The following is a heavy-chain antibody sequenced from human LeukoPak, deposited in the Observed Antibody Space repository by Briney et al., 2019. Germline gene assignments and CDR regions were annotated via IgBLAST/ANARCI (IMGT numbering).Heavy chain of an antibody. CDR2: ISSTGSYI. D-gene: IGHD2-15*01. J-gene: IGHJ5*02. CDR3: AKDRCSGYSCYSPNL. CDR1: GFTFSSYS. V-gene: IGHV3-21*01. Sequence: GGSLRLSCAASGFTFSSYSMNWVRQAPGKGLEWVSSISSTGSYIYYTDSMKGLFTISRDNAKNSLYLQMNSLRAEDTAVYYCAKDRCSGYSCYSPNLWGQGTLVTVSS.